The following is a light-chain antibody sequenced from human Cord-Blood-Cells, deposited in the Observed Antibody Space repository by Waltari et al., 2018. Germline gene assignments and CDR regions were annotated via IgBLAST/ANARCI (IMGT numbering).Light chain of an antibody. V-gene: IGLV2-23*01. CDR2: EGS. CDR1: TSDVVGFNI. Sequence: QTALTLPASESGGPGQSITISCALTTSDVVGFNIVSWYQHHPGKAPKLMIYEGSKRPSGVSNRFSGSKSGNTASLTISGLQAEDEADYYCCSYAGSSTLVFGGGTKLTVL. CDR3: CSYAGSSTLV. J-gene: IGLJ3*02.